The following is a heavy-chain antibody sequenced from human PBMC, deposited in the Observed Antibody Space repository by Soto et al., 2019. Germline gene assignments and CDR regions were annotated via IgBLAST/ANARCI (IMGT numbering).Heavy chain of an antibody. Sequence: EVQLLESGGGLVQPGGSLEISCGASGFRFSNYAMSWVRQAPGKGPEWVSSVGGSDSDTDYADSVKGRFTIARDNSKKALYLQMNSLRAEDSSIYFCAKDFVPMNGVYDAFHIWGQGTTVTVS. D-gene: IGHD2-8*01. CDR3: AKDFVPMNGVYDAFHI. CDR1: GFRFSNYA. V-gene: IGHV3-23*01. CDR2: VGGSDSDT. J-gene: IGHJ3*02.